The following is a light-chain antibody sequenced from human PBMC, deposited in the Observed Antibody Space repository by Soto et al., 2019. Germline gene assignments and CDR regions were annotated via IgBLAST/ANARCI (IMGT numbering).Light chain of an antibody. CDR3: HQYNNWPPYT. Sequence: EIVMTQSPSTLSVSPWERCTLSCRASQSVSSDLAWYQQKPGQAPRLLIYGASTRATGIPARFSGSGSGTDFTLAISSLQSEDFAIYYCHQYNNWPPYTFGQGTKVDIK. CDR1: QSVSSD. CDR2: GAS. V-gene: IGKV3-15*01. J-gene: IGKJ2*01.